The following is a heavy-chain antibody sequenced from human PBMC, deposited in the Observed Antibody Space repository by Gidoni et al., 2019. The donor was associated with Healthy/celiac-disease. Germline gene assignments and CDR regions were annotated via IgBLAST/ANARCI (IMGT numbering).Heavy chain of an antibody. D-gene: IGHD2-2*03. V-gene: IGHV4-34*01. J-gene: IGHJ4*02. CDR1: GGSFSGYY. Sequence: QVQLQQWGAGLLKPSETLSLTCAVYGGSFSGYYWSWIRQPPGKGLEWIGEINHSGSTNYNPSLKSRVTISVDTSKNQFSLKLSSVTAADTAVYYCAVDIVVVPAAVSYWGQGTLVTVSS. CDR2: INHSGST. CDR3: AVDIVVVPAAVSY.